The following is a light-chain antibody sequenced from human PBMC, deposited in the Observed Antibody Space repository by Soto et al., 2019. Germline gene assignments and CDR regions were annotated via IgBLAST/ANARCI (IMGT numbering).Light chain of an antibody. CDR1: SSDIGSYNY. Sequence: QSALTQPASVSGSPGQSITISCTGSSSDIGSYNYVSWYQQHPGKAPKLMISEVNNRPSGISNRFSGSKSGNTASLTISGLQAEDEADYYCSSFTSSSTLVFGGGTKLTVL. J-gene: IGLJ2*01. CDR2: EVN. V-gene: IGLV2-14*01. CDR3: SSFTSSSTLV.